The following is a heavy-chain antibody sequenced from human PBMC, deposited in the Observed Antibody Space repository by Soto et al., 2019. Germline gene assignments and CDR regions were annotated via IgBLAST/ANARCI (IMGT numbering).Heavy chain of an antibody. CDR2: ISSSSSYT. V-gene: IGHV3-11*06. CDR1: GFTFSDYY. CDR3: ARDRGHYDFWSGYPFDP. J-gene: IGHJ5*02. Sequence: GGSLRLSCAASGFTFSDYYMGWIRQAPGKGLEWVSYISSSSSYTNYADSVKGRFTVSRDNAKNSLYLQMNSLRAEDMAVYYCARDRGHYDFWSGYPFDPWGQGTLVTV. D-gene: IGHD3-3*01.